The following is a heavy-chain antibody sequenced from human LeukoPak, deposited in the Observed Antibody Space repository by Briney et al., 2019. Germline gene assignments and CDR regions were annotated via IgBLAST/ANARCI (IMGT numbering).Heavy chain of an antibody. Sequence: GGSLRFSCAASGFTFSSYSMNWVRQAPGKGLEWVSSISSSSSYIYYAGSVKGRFTISRDNAKNSLFLQMNSLRAEDTAVYYCARVEEAAAFSPWGQGTLVTVSS. J-gene: IGHJ5*02. CDR3: ARVEEAAAFSP. V-gene: IGHV3-21*01. CDR1: GFTFSSYS. D-gene: IGHD6-13*01. CDR2: ISSSSSYI.